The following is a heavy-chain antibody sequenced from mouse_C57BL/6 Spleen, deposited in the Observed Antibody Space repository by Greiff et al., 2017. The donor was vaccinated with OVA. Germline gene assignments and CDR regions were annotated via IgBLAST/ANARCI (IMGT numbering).Heavy chain of an antibody. D-gene: IGHD1-1*01. CDR3: TTWEITTWGDY. Sequence: VQLQQSGAELVRPGASVKLSCTASGFNIKDYYMHWVKQRPEQGLEWIGRIDPEDGDTEYAPKFQGKATMTADTSSNTAYLQLSSLTSEDTAVYCCTTWEITTWGDYWGQGTSVTVSS. J-gene: IGHJ4*01. CDR1: GFNIKDYY. V-gene: IGHV14-1*01. CDR2: IDPEDGDT.